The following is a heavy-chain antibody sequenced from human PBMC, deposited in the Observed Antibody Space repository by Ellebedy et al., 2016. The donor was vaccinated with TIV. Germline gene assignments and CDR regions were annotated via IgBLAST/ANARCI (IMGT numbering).Heavy chain of an antibody. V-gene: IGHV4-30-4*01. D-gene: IGHD3-3*01. CDR3: ARVWRTPIFGVATSKDYYFDY. J-gene: IGHJ4*02. CDR2: IYYSGSA. Sequence: SETLSLTCTVSGGSIRSGDYYWSWIRQPPGKGLEWMGYIYYSGSAYYNPSLKSRITISIDTSKNQFSLKLSSVTAADTAVYYCARVWRTPIFGVATSKDYYFDYWGQGTLVTVSS. CDR1: GGSIRSGDYY.